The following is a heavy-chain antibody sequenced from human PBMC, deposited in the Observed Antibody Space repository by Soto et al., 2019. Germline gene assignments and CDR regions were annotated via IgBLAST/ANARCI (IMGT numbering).Heavy chain of an antibody. CDR1: GFTFSSYS. CDR2: ITRSSSPI. Sequence: PGGSLRLSCAASGFTFSSYSMKWVRQAPGKGLEWISYITRSSSPIYYADSVKGRFTTSRDNGKNSLYLQMNSLRDEDTAVYYCARLYTSGWYLDHWGQGTLVTVSS. V-gene: IGHV3-48*02. CDR3: ARLYTSGWYLDH. J-gene: IGHJ4*02. D-gene: IGHD6-19*01.